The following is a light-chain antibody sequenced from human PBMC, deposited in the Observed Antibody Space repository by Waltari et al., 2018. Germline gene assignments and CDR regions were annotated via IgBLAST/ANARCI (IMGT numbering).Light chain of an antibody. CDR2: GNN. Sequence: QSVLTQPPSVSGAPGQRVTISCTGSSSSIGAGYDLHWYQQLPGTAPNHLIYGNNNRPSGVPDRFSGSKSGTSASLAITGLQAEDEADYYCQSYDSSLSGSVFGGGTILTVL. CDR3: QSYDSSLSGSV. V-gene: IGLV1-40*01. J-gene: IGLJ2*01. CDR1: SSSIGAGYD.